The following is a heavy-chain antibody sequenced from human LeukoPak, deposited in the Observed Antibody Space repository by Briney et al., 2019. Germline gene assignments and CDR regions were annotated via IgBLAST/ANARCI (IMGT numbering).Heavy chain of an antibody. J-gene: IGHJ4*02. CDR2: IDSDGSST. CDR1: GFTFSGYW. D-gene: IGHD2-15*01. Sequence: PGGSLRLSCAASGFTFSGYWMHWVRQAPGKGLVWVSHIDSDGSSTNYADSVKGRFTISRDNSRNTLYLQMNSLRAEDTAVYYCAKVKGGIQGYFDYWGQGTLVTVSS. V-gene: IGHV3-74*01. CDR3: AKVKGGIQGYFDY.